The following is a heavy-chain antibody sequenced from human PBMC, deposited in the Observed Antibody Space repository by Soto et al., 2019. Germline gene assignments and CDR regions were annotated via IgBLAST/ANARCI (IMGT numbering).Heavy chain of an antibody. CDR2: IYPGDSDT. D-gene: IGHD2-2*01. V-gene: IGHV5-51*01. CDR1: GYSFTSYW. J-gene: IGHJ6*02. CDR3: ARHPVIVVVPAANPDFGGNSNYYYGMDV. Sequence: PGESLKISCKGSGYSFTSYWIGWVRQMPGKGLEWMGIIYPGDSDTRYSPSFQGQVTISADKSISTAYLQWSSLKASDTAMYYCARHPVIVVVPAANPDFGGNSNYYYGMDVWGQGTTVTVSS.